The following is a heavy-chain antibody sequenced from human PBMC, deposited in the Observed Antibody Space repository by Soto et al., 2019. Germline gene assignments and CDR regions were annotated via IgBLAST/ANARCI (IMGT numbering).Heavy chain of an antibody. CDR3: ARHRGTAPVY. V-gene: IGHV4-39*01. CDR2: LFYGGTT. Sequence: QVQLQESGPGLVKPSETLSLTCTVSGGSISGYYWTWIRQPPGKGLEWVGSLFYGGTTDYNPSLNRRLTMSLVTSKNHFSLKLRSVNAEDTAVYYWARHRGTAPVYWGQGTLVTASS. D-gene: IGHD1-7*01. CDR1: GGSISGYY. J-gene: IGHJ4*02.